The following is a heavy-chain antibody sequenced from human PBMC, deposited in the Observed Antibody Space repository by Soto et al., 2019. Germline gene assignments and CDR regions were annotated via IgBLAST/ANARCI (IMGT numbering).Heavy chain of an antibody. J-gene: IGHJ6*02. Sequence: QVQLVQSGGEVKKPGASVKVSCKTSGYSFTTYGISWVRQAPGQGLEWMGWISAYNGNTNYAQKLQDRVTMTTDTSTSTAYMELRSQRSDDTAVYYCAREGPAPYYYYGMDVWGQGSTVTVSS. V-gene: IGHV1-18*01. CDR2: ISAYNGNT. CDR1: GYSFTTYG. CDR3: AREGPAPYYYYGMDV.